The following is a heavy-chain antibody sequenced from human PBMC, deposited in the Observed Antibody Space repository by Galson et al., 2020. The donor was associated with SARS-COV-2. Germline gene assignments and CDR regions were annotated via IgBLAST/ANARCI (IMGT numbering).Heavy chain of an antibody. CDR1: GYSFTSYW. Sequence: GESLKISCQVSGYSFTSYWIAWVRQMPGQGLEWMGIIHPGYSDIRYSPSFQGQVTFSADKSIRTAFLEWSGLRASDTAMYYCARPYCDSITCPSHFDLWGQGTLVTVSS. CDR3: ARPYCDSITCPSHFDL. CDR2: IHPGYSDI. J-gene: IGHJ4*02. V-gene: IGHV5-51*01. D-gene: IGHD2-2*01.